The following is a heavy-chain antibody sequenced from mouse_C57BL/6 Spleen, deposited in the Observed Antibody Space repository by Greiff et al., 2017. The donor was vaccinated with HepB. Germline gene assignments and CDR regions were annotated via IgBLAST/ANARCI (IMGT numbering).Heavy chain of an antibody. CDR3: TRLLPYYYAMDY. V-gene: IGHV6-3*01. CDR1: GFTFSNYW. J-gene: IGHJ4*01. CDR2: IRLKSDNYAT. D-gene: IGHD2-3*01. Sequence: EVKVEESGGGLVQPGGSMKLSCVASGFTFSNYWMNWVRQSPEKGLEWVAQIRLKSDNYATHYAESVKGRFTISRDDSKSSVYLQMNNLRAEDTGIYYCTRLLPYYYAMDYWGQGTSVTVSS.